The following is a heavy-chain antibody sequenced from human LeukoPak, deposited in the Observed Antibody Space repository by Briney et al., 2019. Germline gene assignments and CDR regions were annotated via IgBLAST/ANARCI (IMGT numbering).Heavy chain of an antibody. D-gene: IGHD2-2*01. Sequence: ASVKVSCKDSGGTFSSYTISWLRQAPGQGLEWVGRIIPILGIANYAQKFQGRVTITADKYMSKAYMDLSSLRSEATAVYYCQRYCSSTSCYDELDIRGQATMVTVSS. CDR2: IIPILGIA. J-gene: IGHJ3*02. CDR1: GGTFSSYT. CDR3: QRYCSSTSCYDELDI. V-gene: IGHV1-69*02.